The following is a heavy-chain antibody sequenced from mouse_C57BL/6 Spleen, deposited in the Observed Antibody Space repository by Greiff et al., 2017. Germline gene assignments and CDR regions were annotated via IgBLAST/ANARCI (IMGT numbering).Heavy chain of an antibody. J-gene: IGHJ3*01. V-gene: IGHV3-6*01. CDR2: ISYDGSN. D-gene: IGHD6-1*01. Sequence: VQLKESGPGLVKPSQSLSLTCSVTGYSITSGYYWNWIRQFPGNKLEWMGYISYDGSNNYNPSLKNRISITRDTSKNQFFLKLNSVTTEDTATXYCARDSAWFAYWGQGTLVTVSA. CDR1: GYSITSGYY. CDR3: ARDSAWFAY.